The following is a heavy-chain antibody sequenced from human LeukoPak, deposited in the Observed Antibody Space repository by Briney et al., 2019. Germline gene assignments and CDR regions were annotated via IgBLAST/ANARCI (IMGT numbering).Heavy chain of an antibody. V-gene: IGHV4-4*07. Sequence: SETLSLTCSVSGVSLDEYYWYWIRQSAGKRLEWIVRIYSSGSTNYAPSLKSRVTMSIDTSKRHLSLKLSSVTAADTGFYYCARLNGDGFDIWGQGTKVTVSS. CDR1: GVSLDEYY. CDR2: IYSSGST. CDR3: ARLNGDGFDI. J-gene: IGHJ3*02. D-gene: IGHD2-8*01.